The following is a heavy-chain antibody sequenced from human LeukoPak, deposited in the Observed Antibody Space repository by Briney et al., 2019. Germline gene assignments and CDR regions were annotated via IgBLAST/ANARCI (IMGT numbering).Heavy chain of an antibody. D-gene: IGHD1-26*01. J-gene: IGHJ5*02. Sequence: ASVKVSCKASGYTFTSYYMHWVRQAPGQGLEWMGLINPSGSSTSYAQKFQGRVTMTRDMSTSTDYMELISLRSEDTAVYYCARDNSVGDTAWWFDPWGQGTLVTVSS. CDR2: INPSGSST. V-gene: IGHV1-46*01. CDR1: GYTFTSYY. CDR3: ARDNSVGDTAWWFDP.